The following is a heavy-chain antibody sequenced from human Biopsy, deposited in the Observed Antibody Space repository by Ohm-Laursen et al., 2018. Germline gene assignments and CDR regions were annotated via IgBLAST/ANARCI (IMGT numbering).Heavy chain of an antibody. J-gene: IGHJ2*01. CDR2: ISYNERT. D-gene: IGHD3-9*01. V-gene: IGHV4-31*03. CDR3: VREPKTGTAEAWYFDL. Sequence: SQTLSLTCSVSGASVKTSGYFWAWIRQRPGKGLEWIGYISYNERTHYNPSLPSRLAISFDTSNNRISLQLRSVSVADTAVYYCVREPKTGTAEAWYFDLWGRGSPVTVPS. CDR1: GASVKTSGYF.